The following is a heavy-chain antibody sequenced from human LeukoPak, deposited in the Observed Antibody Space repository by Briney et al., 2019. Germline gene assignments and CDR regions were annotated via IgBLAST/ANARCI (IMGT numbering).Heavy chain of an antibody. Sequence: SETLSLTCTVFGGSISSYYWSWIRQPPGKGLEWIGYIYYSGSTNYNPSLKSRVTISVDTSKNQFSLKLSSVTAADTAVYYCARGGYYDSSGYPFDYWGQGTLVTVSS. CDR3: ARGGYYDSSGYPFDY. V-gene: IGHV4-59*08. D-gene: IGHD3-22*01. J-gene: IGHJ4*02. CDR1: GGSISSYY. CDR2: IYYSGST.